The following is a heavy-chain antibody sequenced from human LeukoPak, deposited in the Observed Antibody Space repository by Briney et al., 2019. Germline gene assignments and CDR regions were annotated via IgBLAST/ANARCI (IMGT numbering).Heavy chain of an antibody. CDR3: ARDRGYSGRAFDI. V-gene: IGHV4-30-4*08. CDR2: IYYSGST. CDR1: GGSISSGDYY. D-gene: IGHD2-21*01. Sequence: SETLSLTCTVSGGSISSGDYYWSWIRQPPGKGLEWIGYIYYSGSTYYNPSLKSRVTISVDTSKNQFSLKLSSVTAADTAAYYCARDRGYSGRAFDIWGQGTMVTVSS. J-gene: IGHJ3*02.